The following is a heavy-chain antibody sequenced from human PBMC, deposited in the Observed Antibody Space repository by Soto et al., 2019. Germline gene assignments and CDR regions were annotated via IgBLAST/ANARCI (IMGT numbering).Heavy chain of an antibody. D-gene: IGHD2-2*01. CDR2: INPRSGGT. CDR3: ASLVPAAASL. CDR1: GHTFTTFL. J-gene: IGHJ4*02. Sequence: QVQVEQSGAEVRKPGASVKLSCKASGHTFTTFLLHWVRQAPGQGLQWMGVINPRSGGTSYAQKFQGRVTMTSDTSTETVYMELSSLRSEDTAVYYCASLVPAAASLWGQGALVTVSP. V-gene: IGHV1-46*01.